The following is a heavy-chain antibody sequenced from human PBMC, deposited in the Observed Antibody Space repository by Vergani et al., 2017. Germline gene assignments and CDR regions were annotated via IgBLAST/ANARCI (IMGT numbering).Heavy chain of an antibody. J-gene: IGHJ4*02. CDR2: IHTGGST. V-gene: IGHV4-61*02. D-gene: IGHD2-15*01. Sequence: QVKLQESGPGLLKPSQTLSLTCTVSGESIRSGSHYWSWIRQPAGKGPEWIGHIHTGGSTDLNPSFKSRVSISVDTSKSQFSLKLNSVTVADTAVSYCERSRPYCTSGSCPAIWGQGTLVTVSS. CDR1: GESIRSGSHY. CDR3: ERSRPYCTSGSCPAI.